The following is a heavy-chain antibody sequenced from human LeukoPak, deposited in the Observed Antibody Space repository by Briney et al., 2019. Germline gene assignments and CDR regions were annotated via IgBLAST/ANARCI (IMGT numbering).Heavy chain of an antibody. CDR1: GFTFSSYS. CDR3: ARDGGDGYKAFDY. CDR2: ISSSSSYI. J-gene: IGHJ4*02. D-gene: IGHD5-24*01. Sequence: GGSLRLSCAASGFTFSSYSMNWVRQAPGKGLEWVSSISSSSSYIYYADSVKGRFTISRDNAKNSLCLQMNSLRAEDTAVYYCARDGGDGYKAFDYWGQGTPVTVSS. V-gene: IGHV3-21*01.